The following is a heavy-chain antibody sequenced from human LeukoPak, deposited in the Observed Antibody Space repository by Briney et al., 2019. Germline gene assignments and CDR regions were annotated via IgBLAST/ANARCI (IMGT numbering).Heavy chain of an antibody. Sequence: GGSLRLSCAASGFSFTNYWMSWVRQAPGKGLEWVANVKEDGTTKQYVDSVKGRFTISRDNGKNSLYLQMDSLRAEDTAVYYCVSQEVVPHWGQGTLVSVSS. V-gene: IGHV3-7*01. CDR1: GFSFTNYW. CDR2: VKEDGTTK. CDR3: VSQEVVPH. D-gene: IGHD2-15*01. J-gene: IGHJ4*02.